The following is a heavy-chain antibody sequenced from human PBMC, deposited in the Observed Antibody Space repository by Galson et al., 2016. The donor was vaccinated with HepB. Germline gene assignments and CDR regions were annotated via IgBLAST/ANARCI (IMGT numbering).Heavy chain of an antibody. CDR2: ISYSGST. J-gene: IGHJ4*02. CDR1: GGSISSYY. D-gene: IGHD2-21*01. CDR3: TRGAKGVVCPSDY. Sequence: ETLSLTCPVSGGSISSYYWSWIRQPPGKELEWIGYISYSGSTNYKPSLQSRVTISVDTSQNQFSLKLSSVTAADTAVYYCTRGAKGVVCPSDYWGQGTLVTVSS. V-gene: IGHV4-59*01.